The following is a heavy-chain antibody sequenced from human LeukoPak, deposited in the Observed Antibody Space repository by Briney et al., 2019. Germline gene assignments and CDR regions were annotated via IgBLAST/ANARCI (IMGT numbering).Heavy chain of an antibody. CDR2: IYYSGST. J-gene: IGHJ4*02. V-gene: IGHV4-59*01. D-gene: IGHD3-3*01. Sequence: KASETLSLTCTVSGGSISSYYWSWIRQPPGKGLEWIGYIYYSGSTNYNPSLKSRVTISADTSKNQFSLKLSSVTAADTAVYYCARAVEAITIFGVVTIFDYWGQGTLVTVSS. CDR3: ARAVEAITIFGVVTIFDY. CDR1: GGSISSYY.